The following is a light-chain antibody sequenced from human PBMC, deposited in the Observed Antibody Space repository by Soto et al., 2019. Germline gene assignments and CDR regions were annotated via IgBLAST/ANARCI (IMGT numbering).Light chain of an antibody. CDR2: AAS. CDR3: QQYGSSPTT. V-gene: IGKV1-39*01. CDR1: QSISSY. J-gene: IGKJ1*01. Sequence: DNQMTQSPSSLSASVGDRVTITCRASQSISSYLNWYQQKPGKAPKLLIYAASSLQSGVPSRFSGSGSGTDFTLTISRLEPEDFAVYYCQQYGSSPTTFGQGTKVDI.